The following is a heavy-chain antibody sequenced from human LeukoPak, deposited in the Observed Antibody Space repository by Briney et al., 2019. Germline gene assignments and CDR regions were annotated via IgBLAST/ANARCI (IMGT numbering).Heavy chain of an antibody. Sequence: SETLSLTCTVSGGSISSSSYYWGWIRQPPGKGLEWIGSIYYSGSTYYNPSLKSRVTISVDTSKNQFSLKLSSVTAADTAVYYCARDLKYYYDSSGYYFDYWGQGTLVTVSS. CDR3: ARDLKYYYDSSGYYFDY. V-gene: IGHV4-39*07. CDR1: GGSISSSSYY. D-gene: IGHD3-22*01. J-gene: IGHJ4*02. CDR2: IYYSGST.